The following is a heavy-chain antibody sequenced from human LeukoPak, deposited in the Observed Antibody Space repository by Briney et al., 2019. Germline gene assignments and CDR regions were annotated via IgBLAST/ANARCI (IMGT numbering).Heavy chain of an antibody. CDR1: GGSFSGYY. CDR3: ASIIVGATTAFDY. CDR2: INHSGST. D-gene: IGHD1-26*01. J-gene: IGHJ4*02. V-gene: IGHV4-34*01. Sequence: SETLSLTCAVYGGSFSGYYWNWIRQSPGKGLEWIGEINHSGSTNYNPSLESRVTISVDTSKDQFSLKLSSVTAAGTAVYYCASIIVGATTAFDYWGQGTLVTVSS.